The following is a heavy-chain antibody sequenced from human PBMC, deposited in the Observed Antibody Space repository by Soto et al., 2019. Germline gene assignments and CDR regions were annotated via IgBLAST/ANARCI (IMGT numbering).Heavy chain of an antibody. Sequence: SVKVSCKASGGTFSSYAISWVRQAPGQGLEWMGGIIPIFGTANYAQKFQGRVTITADESTSTAYMELSSLRSEDTAVYYCAREPYCGGDCFYTPFDYWGQGTLVTVSS. CDR1: GGTFSSYA. CDR2: IIPIFGTA. J-gene: IGHJ4*02. V-gene: IGHV1-69*13. D-gene: IGHD2-21*02. CDR3: AREPYCGGDCFYTPFDY.